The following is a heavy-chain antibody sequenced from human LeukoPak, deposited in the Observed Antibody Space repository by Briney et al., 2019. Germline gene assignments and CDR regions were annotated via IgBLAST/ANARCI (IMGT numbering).Heavy chain of an antibody. V-gene: IGHV3-7*03. D-gene: IGHD3-3*01. CDR3: ARGLSGFDY. CDR2: IRQDGSEK. CDR1: GFTFSSYW. Sequence: GGSLRLSCAASGFTFSSYWMSWVRQAPGKGLEWVANIRQDGSEKYYVDSVKGRFTISRDNAKNSLYLQMNSLRTEDTAVFYCARGLSGFDYWGQGTLVTVSS. J-gene: IGHJ4*02.